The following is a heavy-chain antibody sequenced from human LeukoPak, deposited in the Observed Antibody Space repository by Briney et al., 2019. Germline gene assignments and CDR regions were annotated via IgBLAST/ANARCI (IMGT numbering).Heavy chain of an antibody. CDR1: GNIFSNFW. CDR2: IYLRDSET. J-gene: IGHJ4*02. CDR3: AGLGYCRGSFCYPFDY. Sequence: GESLKISCKGSGNIFSNFWIGWVRQMPGKGLEWMGIIYLRDSETRYSPSFQGQVTISADKSISTAYLQWSSLKASDTAIYYCAGLGYCRGSFCYPFDYWGQGNLVTVSS. V-gene: IGHV5-51*01. D-gene: IGHD2-15*01.